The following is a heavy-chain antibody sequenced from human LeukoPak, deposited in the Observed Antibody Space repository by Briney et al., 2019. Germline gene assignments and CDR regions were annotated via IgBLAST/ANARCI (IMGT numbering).Heavy chain of an antibody. CDR2: FDPEDGET. CDR3: ATSSSIAVAPRYFGY. D-gene: IGHD6-19*01. V-gene: IGHV1-24*01. CDR1: GYTLTELS. J-gene: IGHJ4*02. Sequence: ASVKVSCKVSGYTLTELSMHWVRQAPGKGLEWMGGFDPEDGETIYAQEFQGRVTMTEDTSTNTAYMELSSLRSEDTAVYYCATSSSIAVAPRYFGYWGQGTLVTVSS.